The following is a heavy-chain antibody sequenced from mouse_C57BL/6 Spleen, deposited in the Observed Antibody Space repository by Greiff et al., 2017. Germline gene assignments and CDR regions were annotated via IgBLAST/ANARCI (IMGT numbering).Heavy chain of an antibody. J-gene: IGHJ4*01. D-gene: IGHD1-2*01. CDR1: GYTFTTYP. V-gene: IGHV1-47*01. CDR3: ARRDNYYGLYAMDY. CDR2: FHPYNDDT. Sequence: QVQLKESGAELVKPGASVKMSCKASGYTFTTYPIEWMKQNHGKSLEWIGNFHPYNDDTKYNEKFKGKATLTVEKSSSTVYLELSPLTSDDSAVYYCARRDNYYGLYAMDYWGQGTSVTVSS.